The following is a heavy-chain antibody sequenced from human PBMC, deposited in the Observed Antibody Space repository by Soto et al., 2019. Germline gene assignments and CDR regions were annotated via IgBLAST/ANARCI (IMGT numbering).Heavy chain of an antibody. CDR3: ARSSGIAVAGTVQH. CDR1: GYTFTSYA. D-gene: IGHD6-19*01. CDR2: INAGNGNT. Sequence: GASVKVSCKASGYTFTSYAMQWVRQAPGQRLEWMGWINAGNGNTKYSQKFQGRVTITRDTSASTAYMELSSLRSEDTAVYYCARSSGIAVAGTVQHWGQGTLVTVS. J-gene: IGHJ1*01. V-gene: IGHV1-3*01.